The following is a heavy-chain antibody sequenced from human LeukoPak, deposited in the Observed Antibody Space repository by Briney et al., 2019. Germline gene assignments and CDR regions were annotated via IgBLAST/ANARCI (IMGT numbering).Heavy chain of an antibody. J-gene: IGHJ3*02. CDR3: VRAWGGGSYSDAFDI. D-gene: IGHD1-26*01. CDR1: GFTYSSYE. CDR2: ISSSSSHI. Sequence: PGGSLRLSCGVSGFTYSSYEMNWVRQAPGKGLEWASSISSSSSHIYYADSVKGRFTISRDNAKNSLYLQMSSLRVEDTAVFYCVRAWGGGSYSDAFDIWGQGTMVTVSS. V-gene: IGHV3-21*06.